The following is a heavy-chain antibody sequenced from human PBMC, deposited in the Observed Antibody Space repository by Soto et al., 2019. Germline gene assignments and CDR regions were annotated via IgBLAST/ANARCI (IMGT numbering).Heavy chain of an antibody. V-gene: IGHV5-51*01. Sequence: GESLKISCKGSGYSFINYWIAWVRQTPGKGLEWVGIIYPVDSDTRYSPSFQGQVTISADKSISTAYLQWSSLKAADTAMYYCATGDIALAGTPLNFDYWGQGTLVTVSS. CDR2: IYPVDSDT. D-gene: IGHD6-19*01. CDR1: GYSFINYW. CDR3: ATGDIALAGTPLNFDY. J-gene: IGHJ4*02.